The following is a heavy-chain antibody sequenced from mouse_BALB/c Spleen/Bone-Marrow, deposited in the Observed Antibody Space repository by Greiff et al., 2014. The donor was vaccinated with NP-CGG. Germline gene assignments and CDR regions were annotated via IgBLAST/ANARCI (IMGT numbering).Heavy chain of an antibody. J-gene: IGHJ1*01. CDR1: GYSSTGYT. V-gene: IGHV1-37*01. Sequence: VQLQQSEPELVKPGASMKISCKASGYSSTGYTMNWVKQSHGKNLEWIGLINPYNGGTTYNQKFKSRDTLAVDKSSSTAYMELLRLQSEDSTVYYCAREYYGDWYFDVWGAGTTVTVSS. D-gene: IGHD1-1*01. CDR3: AREYYGDWYFDV. CDR2: INPYNGGT.